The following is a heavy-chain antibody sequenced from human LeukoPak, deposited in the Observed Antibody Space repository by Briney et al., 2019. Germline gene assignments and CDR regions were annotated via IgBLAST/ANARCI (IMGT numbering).Heavy chain of an antibody. CDR2: INHSGST. Sequence: SETLSLTCAVYGGSFSGYYWSWIRQPPGKGLEWIGEINHSGSTNYNPSLKSRVTISVDTSKNQLSLKLSSVTAADTAVYYCARVSYGDYGSSWGVYWGQGTLVTVSS. CDR1: GGSFSGYY. D-gene: IGHD4-17*01. CDR3: ARVSYGDYGSSWGVY. V-gene: IGHV4-34*01. J-gene: IGHJ4*02.